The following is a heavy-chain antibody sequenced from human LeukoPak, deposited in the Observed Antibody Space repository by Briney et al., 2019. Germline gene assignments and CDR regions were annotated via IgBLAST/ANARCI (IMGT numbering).Heavy chain of an antibody. CDR2: ISSSSSYI. J-gene: IGHJ5*02. Sequence: GGSLRLSCAASGFTFSSYSMNWVRQAPGKGLEWVSSISSSSSYIYYADSVKGRFTISRDNAKNSLYLQMNSLRAEDTAVYYCARDLIPFMVRGASVGNWFDPWGQGTLVTVSS. CDR1: GFTFSSYS. V-gene: IGHV3-21*01. CDR3: ARDLIPFMVRGASVGNWFDP. D-gene: IGHD3-10*01.